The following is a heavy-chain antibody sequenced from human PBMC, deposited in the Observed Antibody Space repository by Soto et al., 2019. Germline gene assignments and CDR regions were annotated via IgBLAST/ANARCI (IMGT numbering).Heavy chain of an antibody. D-gene: IGHD5-12*01. CDR2: IIPIFGTR. CDR3: SGGILVAEIPVAFEY. V-gene: IGHV1-69*01. Sequence: QVQLVQSGAEVKKPGSSVKVSCKASGGTFGSYAVNWVRQAPGQGLEWMGGIIPIFGTRKYAQKLRRRVTINADEPTRTANMELSSLRSDDTAVYYCSGGILVAEIPVAFEYWGQGTMVTVSS. J-gene: IGHJ4*02. CDR1: GGTFGSYA.